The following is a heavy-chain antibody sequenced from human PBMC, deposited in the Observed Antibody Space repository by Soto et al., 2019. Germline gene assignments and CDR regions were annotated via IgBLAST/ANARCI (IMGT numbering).Heavy chain of an antibody. Sequence: QVQLVQSGAEVKKPGPSVKVSCKASGYTFTSYYMHWVRQAPGQGLEWMGIINPSGGSTSYAQKFQGRVTMTRDTSTSTVYMELSSLRSEDTAVYYCARDTSSSWYRAIYYFDYWGQGTLVTVSS. CDR3: ARDTSSSWYRAIYYFDY. V-gene: IGHV1-46*01. CDR2: INPSGGST. D-gene: IGHD6-13*01. CDR1: GYTFTSYY. J-gene: IGHJ4*02.